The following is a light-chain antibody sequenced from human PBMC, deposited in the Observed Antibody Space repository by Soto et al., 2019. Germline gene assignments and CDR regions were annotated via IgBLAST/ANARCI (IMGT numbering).Light chain of an antibody. J-gene: IGKJ1*01. CDR3: QQYGSSSWT. Sequence: EIVMTQSPATLSVSPGDGATLSCRASQSVDSNLAWYQQKPGQAPRLLIYGASSRATGIPDRFSGSGSGTDFTLTISRLEPEDFAVYYCQQYGSSSWTFGQGTKVDIK. CDR2: GAS. V-gene: IGKV3-20*01. CDR1: QSVDSN.